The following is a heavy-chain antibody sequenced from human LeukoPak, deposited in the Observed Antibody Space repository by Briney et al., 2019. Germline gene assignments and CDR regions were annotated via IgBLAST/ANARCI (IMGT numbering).Heavy chain of an antibody. J-gene: IGHJ4*02. D-gene: IGHD5-12*01. CDR2: IYYSGST. V-gene: IGHV4-59*08. CDR1: GGSISSYY. CDR3: ARLAGGDYSGYDDLGY. Sequence: SETLSLTCTVSGGSISSYYWSWIRQPPGKGLEWIGYIYYSGSTNYNPSLKSRVTISVDTSKNQFSLKLSSVTAADTAVYYCARLAGGDYSGYDDLGYWGQGTLVTVSS.